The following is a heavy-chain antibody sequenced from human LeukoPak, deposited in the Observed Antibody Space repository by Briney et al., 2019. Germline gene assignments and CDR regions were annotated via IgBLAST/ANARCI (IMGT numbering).Heavy chain of an antibody. Sequence: GGSLTLSCAGSGFRFRDDWMSWVRQAPGKGLEWVANIKQEGNEKNYLDSVKGRFTISRDNARSSLYLQMNRLRADDTAVYYCARDGGGPLDWGQGTLVTVSS. J-gene: IGHJ4*02. CDR3: ARDGGGPLD. CDR2: IKQEGNEK. V-gene: IGHV3-7*01. D-gene: IGHD3-10*01. CDR1: GFRFRDDW.